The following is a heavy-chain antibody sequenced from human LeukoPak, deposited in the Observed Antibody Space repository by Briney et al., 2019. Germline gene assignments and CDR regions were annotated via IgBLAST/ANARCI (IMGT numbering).Heavy chain of an antibody. CDR1: DYTFTSYV. J-gene: IGHJ4*02. CDR3: ARDYYDSSGYYCPHDY. Sequence: ASVKVSCNASDYTFTSYVIRWVRQAPGQGLECMGWISAYNGNTNYAQKLQGRVTMTTDTSTSTAYMELRSLRSDDTAVYYCARDYYDSSGYYCPHDYWGQGTLVTVSS. CDR2: ISAYNGNT. V-gene: IGHV1-18*01. D-gene: IGHD3-22*01.